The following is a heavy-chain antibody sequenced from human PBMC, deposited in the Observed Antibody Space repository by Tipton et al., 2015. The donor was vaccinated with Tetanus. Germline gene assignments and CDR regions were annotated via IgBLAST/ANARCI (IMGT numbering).Heavy chain of an antibody. J-gene: IGHJ6*02. Sequence: SLRLSCAASGFTFSNAWMNWVRQAPGKGLEWVGRIKSKTDGGTTDYAAPVKGRFTISRDDSKNTLYLQMNSLKTEDTAVYYCTTGTYPPGGYYYYGMDVWGQGTTVTVSS. CDR2: IKSKTDGGTT. D-gene: IGHD3-16*01. CDR1: GFTFSNAW. CDR3: TTGTYPPGGYYYYGMDV. V-gene: IGHV3-15*07.